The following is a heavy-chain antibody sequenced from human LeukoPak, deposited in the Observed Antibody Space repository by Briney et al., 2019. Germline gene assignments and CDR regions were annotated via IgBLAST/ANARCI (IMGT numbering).Heavy chain of an antibody. CDR3: AKDYGYSSSWYDY. CDR1: GFTFDDYG. CDR2: ISWNSASV. J-gene: IGHJ4*02. D-gene: IGHD6-13*01. V-gene: IGHV3-9*01. Sequence: GRSLRLSCEASGFTFDDYGMHWVRQAPGKGLEWVSTISWNSASVGYVDSVKGRFTISRDNAKKTLYLQMNSLRPEDTALYYCAKDYGYSSSWYDYWGQGTLVTVPS.